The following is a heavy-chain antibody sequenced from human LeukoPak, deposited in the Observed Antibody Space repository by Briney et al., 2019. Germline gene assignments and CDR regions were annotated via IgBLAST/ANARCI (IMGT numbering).Heavy chain of an antibody. CDR2: INHSGST. Sequence: SETLSLTCAVYGGSFSGYYWSWIRQPPGKGLEWIAEINHSGSTNYNPALKRRVTISVDTSKNQFSLKLSSVTAADTAVYYCARVNGIVSFWGQGTLVTVSS. CDR1: GGSFSGYY. D-gene: IGHD2/OR15-2a*01. CDR3: ARVNGIVSF. J-gene: IGHJ1*01. V-gene: IGHV4-34*01.